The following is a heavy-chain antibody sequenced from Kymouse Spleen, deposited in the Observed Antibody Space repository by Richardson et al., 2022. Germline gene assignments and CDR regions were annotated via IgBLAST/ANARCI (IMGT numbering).Heavy chain of an antibody. Sequence: QVQLQQWGAGLLKPSETLSLTCAVYGGSFSGYYWSWIRQPPGKGLEWIGEINHSGSTNYNPSLKSRVTISVDTSKNQFSLKLSSVTAADTAVYYCARIAVAGTDYYYYYGMDVWGQGTTVTVSS. V-gene: IGHV4-34*01. D-gene: IGHD6-19*01. J-gene: IGHJ6*02. CDR2: INHSGST. CDR3: ARIAVAGTDYYYYYGMDV. CDR1: GGSFSGYY.